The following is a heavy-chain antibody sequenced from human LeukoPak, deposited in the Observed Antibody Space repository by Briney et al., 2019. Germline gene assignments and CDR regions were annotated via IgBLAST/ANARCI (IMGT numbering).Heavy chain of an antibody. Sequence: GSLRLSCAASGFTFSNAWMSWVRQAPGKGLEWVGRIKSKTDGGTTDYAAPVKGRFTISGDDSKNTLYLQMSSLKTEDTAVYYCTTGAYDSSGYYYLDYWGQGTLVTVSS. J-gene: IGHJ4*02. CDR3: TTGAYDSSGYYYLDY. D-gene: IGHD3-22*01. V-gene: IGHV3-15*01. CDR2: IKSKTDGGTT. CDR1: GFTFSNAW.